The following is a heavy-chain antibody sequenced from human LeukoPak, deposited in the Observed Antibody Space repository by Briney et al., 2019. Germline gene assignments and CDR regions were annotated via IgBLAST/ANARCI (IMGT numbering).Heavy chain of an antibody. CDR2: IIPIFGTA. J-gene: IGHJ4*02. CDR3: ARDGNIVANRAPYYFDY. D-gene: IGHD5-12*01. Sequence: SVKVSCKASGGTFSSYAISWVRQAPGQGLEWMGGIIPIFGTANYAQKFQGRVTITADESTSTTYMELSSLRSEDTAVYYCARDGNIVANRAPYYFDYWGQGTLVTVSS. CDR1: GGTFSSYA. V-gene: IGHV1-69*13.